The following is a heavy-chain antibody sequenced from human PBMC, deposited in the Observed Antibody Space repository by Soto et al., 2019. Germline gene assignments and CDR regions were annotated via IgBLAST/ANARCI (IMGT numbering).Heavy chain of an antibody. V-gene: IGHV3-48*03. D-gene: IGHD3-3*01. CDR1: GFTFSSYE. Sequence: GGSLRLSCAASGFTFSSYEMNWVRQAPGKGLEWVSYISSSGSTIYYADSVKGRFTISRDNAKNSLYLQMNSLRAEDTAVYYCARDMSADAIFGVVIDAFDIWGQGTMVTVSS. J-gene: IGHJ3*02. CDR3: ARDMSADAIFGVVIDAFDI. CDR2: ISSSGSTI.